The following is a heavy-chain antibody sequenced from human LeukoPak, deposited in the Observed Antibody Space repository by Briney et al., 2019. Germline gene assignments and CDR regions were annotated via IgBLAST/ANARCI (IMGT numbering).Heavy chain of an antibody. CDR2: IKQDGREK. V-gene: IGHV3-7*03. J-gene: IGHJ6*02. CDR3: AREQMGPYYGMDV. CDR1: RFIFSNYW. Sequence: PGGSLRLSCAASRFIFSNYWMRWVRQAPGKGLEWVANIKQDGREKYYVDSVKGRFTISRDNAKNSLSLQMDSLRAEDTAVYYCAREQMGPYYGMDVWGQGTTVTVSS. D-gene: IGHD5-24*01.